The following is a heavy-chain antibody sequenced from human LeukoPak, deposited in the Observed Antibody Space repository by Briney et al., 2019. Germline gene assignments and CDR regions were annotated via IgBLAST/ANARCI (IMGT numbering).Heavy chain of an antibody. CDR1: GYTFTGYY. V-gene: IGHV1-2*02. D-gene: IGHD1-26*01. CDR2: INPNSGGT. Sequence: ASVKVSCKASGYTFTGYYMHWVRQAPGQGLEWMGWINPNSGGTNYAQKLQGRVTMTTDTSTSTAYMELRSLRSDDTAVYYCARVLGPRDWFDPWGQGTLVTVSS. J-gene: IGHJ5*02. CDR3: ARVLGPRDWFDP.